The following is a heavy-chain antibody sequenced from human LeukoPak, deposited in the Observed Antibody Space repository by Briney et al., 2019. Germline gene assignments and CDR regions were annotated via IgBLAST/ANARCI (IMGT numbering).Heavy chain of an antibody. CDR2: ISDDGVNK. Sequence: GGSLRLSCAASGFTFSTYGMHWVRQAPGKGLEWVAVISDDGVNKYYIDSVKGRFTISRDNSKNTLYLQMNSLRDEDTAVYYCAGGLLGCRGGSCYPTDYWGQGTLVTVSS. J-gene: IGHJ4*02. CDR1: GFTFSTYG. CDR3: AGGLLGCRGGSCYPTDY. V-gene: IGHV3-30*03. D-gene: IGHD2-15*01.